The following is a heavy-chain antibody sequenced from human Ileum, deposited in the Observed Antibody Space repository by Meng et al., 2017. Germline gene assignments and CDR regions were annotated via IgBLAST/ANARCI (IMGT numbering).Heavy chain of an antibody. CDR1: GFTFSSYA. CDR3: ARAPVLRGVVIPYYFDY. D-gene: IGHD3-10*01. Sequence: GEPLKISCAASGFTFSSYALHWVRQAPGEGLEWVAVISYDGKNKYYSDSVEGRFTISRDISKNTLYLQMNSLRVEDTAVYYCARAPVLRGVVIPYYFDYWGQGTLVTVSS. CDR2: ISYDGKNK. V-gene: IGHV3-30*01. J-gene: IGHJ4*02.